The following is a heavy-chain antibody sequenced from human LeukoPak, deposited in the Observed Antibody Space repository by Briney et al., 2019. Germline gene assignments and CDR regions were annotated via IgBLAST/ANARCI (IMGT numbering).Heavy chain of an antibody. CDR1: GYSFTSYW. V-gene: IGHV5-51*01. J-gene: IGHJ6*02. Sequence: GESLKISCKGSGYSFTSYWIGWVRQMPGKGLEWMGIIYPGDPDTRYSPSFQGQVTISADKSISTAYLQWSSLKASDTAMYYCARRGIAAAGSYYYGMDVWGQGTTVTVSS. CDR3: ARRGIAAAGSYYYGMDV. CDR2: IYPGDPDT. D-gene: IGHD6-13*01.